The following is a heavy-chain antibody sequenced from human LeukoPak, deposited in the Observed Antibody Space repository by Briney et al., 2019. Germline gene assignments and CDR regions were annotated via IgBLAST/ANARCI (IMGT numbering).Heavy chain of an antibody. D-gene: IGHD1-1*01. CDR3: ARTVKRYYYYYYMDV. J-gene: IGHJ6*03. Sequence: SETLSLTCSVSGGSISSGSYYWSWIRQPAGKGLEWIGRIYTSGSTNYNPSLKSRVTISVDTSKNQFSLKLSSVTAADTAVNYCARTVKRYYYYYYMDVWGKGTTVTVSS. V-gene: IGHV4-61*02. CDR1: GGSISSGSYY. CDR2: IYTSGST.